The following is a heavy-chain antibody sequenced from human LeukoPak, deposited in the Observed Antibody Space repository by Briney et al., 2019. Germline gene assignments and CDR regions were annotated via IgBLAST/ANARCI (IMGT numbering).Heavy chain of an antibody. CDR3: AKATRTWSGYLFHFDY. V-gene: IGHV3-23*01. Sequence: GGSLRLSCAASGFTFSSYAMSWVRQAPGKGLEWVSAISGSGGSTYYADSVKGGFTISRDNSKNTLYLQMNSLRAEDTAVYYCAKATRTWSGYLFHFDYWGQGTLVTVSS. D-gene: IGHD3-3*01. CDR2: ISGSGGST. CDR1: GFTFSSYA. J-gene: IGHJ4*02.